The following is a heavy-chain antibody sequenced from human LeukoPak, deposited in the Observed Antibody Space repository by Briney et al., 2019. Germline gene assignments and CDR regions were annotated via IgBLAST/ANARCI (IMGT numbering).Heavy chain of an antibody. CDR2: INPNTGDI. J-gene: IGHJ6*02. Sequence: ASVRVSCKTSGYTFTGYYIHWVRQAPGQGLEWLGWINPNTGDINYAQKFQGRVTTTRDTSLSTAYMELSSLRSDDTAVYYCARDVSSVATAAPGHWGVDVWGQGTTVTVSS. CDR1: GYTFTGYY. V-gene: IGHV1-2*02. D-gene: IGHD6-13*01. CDR3: ARDVSSVATAAPGHWGVDV.